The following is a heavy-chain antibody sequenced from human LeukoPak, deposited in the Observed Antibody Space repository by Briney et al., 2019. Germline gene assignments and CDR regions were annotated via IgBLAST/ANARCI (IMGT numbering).Heavy chain of an antibody. CDR2: IYYSGST. J-gene: IGHJ4*02. CDR1: GGSISYYY. V-gene: IGHV4-59*12. CDR3: ARVGAAARVHFDY. D-gene: IGHD1-26*01. Sequence: SETLSLTCTVSGGSISYYYWSWIRQPPGKGLEWIGYIYYSGSTNYNPSLKSRVTISVDTSKNQFSLKLSSVTAADTAVYYCARVGAAARVHFDYWGQGTLVTVSS.